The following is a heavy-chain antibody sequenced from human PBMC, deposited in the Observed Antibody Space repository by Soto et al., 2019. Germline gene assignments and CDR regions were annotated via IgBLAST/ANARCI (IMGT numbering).Heavy chain of an antibody. CDR1: GFTFSSYS. J-gene: IGHJ6*02. CDR2: ISSSSSYI. Sequence: GGSLRLSCAASGFTFSSYSMNWVRQAPGKGLEWVSSISSSSSYIYYADSVKGRFTISRDNAKNSLYLQMNSLRAEDTAVYYCARDPPLEAYYYYCGMDVWGQGTTVTVSS. CDR3: ARDPPLEAYYYYCGMDV. D-gene: IGHD1-1*01. V-gene: IGHV3-21*01.